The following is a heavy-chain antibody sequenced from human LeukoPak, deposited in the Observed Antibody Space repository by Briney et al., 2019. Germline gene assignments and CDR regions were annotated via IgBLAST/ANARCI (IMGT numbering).Heavy chain of an antibody. J-gene: IGHJ6*02. V-gene: IGHV3-23*01. D-gene: IGHD5-24*01. CDR1: GFTFSSYA. CDR2: ISGSGGST. CDR3: AGSRDGYNFVSYYYGMDV. Sequence: QSGGSLRLSCAASGFTFSSYAMSWVRQAPGKGLEWVSAISGSGGSTYYADSVKGRFTISRDNSKNTLYLQMNSLRAEDTAVYYCAGSRDGYNFVSYYYGMDVWGQGTTVTVSS.